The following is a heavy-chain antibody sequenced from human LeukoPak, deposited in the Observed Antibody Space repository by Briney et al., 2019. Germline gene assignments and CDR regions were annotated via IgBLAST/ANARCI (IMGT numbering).Heavy chain of an antibody. J-gene: IGHJ3*02. CDR3: ARGVNIHYDILTGYLDAFDI. D-gene: IGHD3-9*01. CDR2: INPNSGGT. V-gene: IGHV1-2*02. CDR1: GYTFTGYY. Sequence: ASVKVSCKASGYTFTGYYMHWVRQAPGQGLEWMGWINPNSGGTNYAQKFQGRVTMTRDTSISTAYMELSRLRSDDTAVYYCARGVNIHYDILTGYLDAFDIWGQGTMVTVSS.